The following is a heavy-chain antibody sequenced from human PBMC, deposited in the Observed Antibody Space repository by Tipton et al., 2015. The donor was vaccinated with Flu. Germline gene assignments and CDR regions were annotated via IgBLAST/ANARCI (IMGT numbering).Heavy chain of an antibody. D-gene: IGHD3-22*01. CDR2: INSNSGGT. Sequence: QVQLVQSGAEVKKPGASVKVSCKASGYTFSGYYIHWVRQAPGQGLEWMGRINSNSGGTDYAQKFQGRVTVTRDTSITTAYMELSSLRSDDTAVYYCARGPGDYDTSGYYDYWGQGTLVTVSS. V-gene: IGHV1-2*06. J-gene: IGHJ4*02. CDR1: GYTFSGYY. CDR3: ARGPGDYDTSGYYDY.